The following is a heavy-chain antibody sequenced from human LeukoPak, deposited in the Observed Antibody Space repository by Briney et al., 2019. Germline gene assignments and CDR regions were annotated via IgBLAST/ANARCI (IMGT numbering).Heavy chain of an antibody. D-gene: IGHD2-15*01. V-gene: IGHV4-4*07. CDR1: GDSISSYY. CDR2: IYTSGST. CDR3: ARGYCSGGNCYYFDY. Sequence: SETLSLTCTVSGDSISSYYWGWIRQPAGKGLEWIGRIYTSGSTNYNPSLKSRVTMSVDTSKNQFSLKLSSVTAADTAVYYRARGYCSGGNCYYFDYWGQGTLVTVSS. J-gene: IGHJ4*02.